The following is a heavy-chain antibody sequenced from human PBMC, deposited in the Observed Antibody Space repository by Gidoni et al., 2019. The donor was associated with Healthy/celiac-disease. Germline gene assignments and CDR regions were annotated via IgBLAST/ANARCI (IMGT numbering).Heavy chain of an antibody. J-gene: IGHJ3*02. D-gene: IGHD3-3*01. CDR2: IKSKTDGGTT. CDR3: TTDIILGLRINHDAFDI. V-gene: IGHV3-15*01. Sequence: EVQLVESGGGLVKPGGSLRLSCAASGFTFSNAWMSWVRQAPGKGLEWVGRIKSKTDGGTTDYAAPVKGRFTISRDDSKNTLYLQMNSLKTEDTAVYYCTTDIILGLRINHDAFDIWGQGTMVTVSS. CDR1: GFTFSNAW.